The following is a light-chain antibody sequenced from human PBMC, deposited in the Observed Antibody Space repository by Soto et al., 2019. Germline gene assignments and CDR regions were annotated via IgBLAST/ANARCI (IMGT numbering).Light chain of an antibody. CDR3: AAWDDSLDGPT. CDR1: TSNIGTYT. Sequence: QSVLCQPPSTSGTPGQRVTISCSGGTSNIGTYTVSWYQQFPETAPRLLIYGSDRRPSGVPDRFSGSKSGTSASLSIGGLHSEDEAHYYCAAWDDSLDGPTFGGGTKLTVL. V-gene: IGLV1-44*01. CDR2: GSD. J-gene: IGLJ2*01.